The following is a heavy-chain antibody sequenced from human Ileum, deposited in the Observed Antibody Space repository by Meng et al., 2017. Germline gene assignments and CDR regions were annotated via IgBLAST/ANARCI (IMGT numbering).Heavy chain of an antibody. CDR1: GGSISSGDSY. J-gene: IGHJ4*02. Sequence: QVQLQESGPGLVKPSQTLSLTCTVSGGSISSGDSYWSWIRQPPGKGLEWIGYIYYSGSTHYNPSLKSRLTISVDTSKNQFSLKLSSVTAADTAVYYCARDRDSSGYYPYWGQGTLVTVSS. D-gene: IGHD3-22*01. CDR3: ARDRDSSGYYPY. V-gene: IGHV4-30-4*01. CDR2: IYYSGST.